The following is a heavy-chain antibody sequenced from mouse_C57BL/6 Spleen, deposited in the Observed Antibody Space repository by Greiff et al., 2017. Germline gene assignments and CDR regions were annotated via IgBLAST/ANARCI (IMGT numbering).Heavy chain of an antibody. CDR3: ARDYYYGSRGDYAMDY. CDR2: IYPGSGNT. V-gene: IGHV1-66*01. CDR1: GYSFTSYY. J-gene: IGHJ4*01. Sequence: QVQLQQSGPELVKPGASVKISCKASGYSFTSYYIHWVKQRPGQGLEWIGWIYPGSGNTKYNEKFKGKATLTADTSSSTAYMQLSSLTSEDSAVYYCARDYYYGSRGDYAMDYWGQGTSVTVSS. D-gene: IGHD1-1*01.